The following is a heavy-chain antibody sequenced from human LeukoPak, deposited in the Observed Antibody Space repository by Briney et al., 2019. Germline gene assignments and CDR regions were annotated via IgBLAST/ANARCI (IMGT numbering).Heavy chain of an antibody. Sequence: GSLRLSCAASGFTCSNYWMHWVRQVPGKGLVWVSRINDDGSATFYADSVKGRFTISRDNAKNTLFLQINSLRAEDTAVYYCARGDSSLVDYWGQGTLVTVSS. J-gene: IGHJ4*02. CDR2: INDDGSAT. CDR3: ARGDSSLVDY. V-gene: IGHV3-74*01. CDR1: GFTCSNYW. D-gene: IGHD6-19*01.